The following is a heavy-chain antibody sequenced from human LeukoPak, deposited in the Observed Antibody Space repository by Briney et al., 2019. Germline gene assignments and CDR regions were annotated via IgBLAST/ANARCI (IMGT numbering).Heavy chain of an antibody. CDR2: MNPNSGNT. Sequence: GASVKVSCKASGYTFTSYDINWVRQATGQGLEWMGWMNPNSGNTGYAQKFQGRVTMTRNTSISTAYMELSSLRSEDTAVHYCARSYNWGSRDDFDYWGQGTLVTVSS. V-gene: IGHV1-8*01. CDR3: ARSYNWGSRDDFDY. J-gene: IGHJ4*02. CDR1: GYTFTSYD. D-gene: IGHD7-27*01.